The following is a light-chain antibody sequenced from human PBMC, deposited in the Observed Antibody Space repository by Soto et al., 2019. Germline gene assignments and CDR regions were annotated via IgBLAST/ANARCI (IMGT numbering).Light chain of an antibody. CDR1: NSNIGAGYD. J-gene: IGLJ1*01. V-gene: IGLV1-40*01. CDR2: GDS. Sequence: QSVLTMPPSVAGAPGQTVTISFTGGNSNIGAGYDVRWYQHVPGTASNMLIYGDSNRPSAVPDRFSGSMSGTSASLAITVLQGDDEADYYCQSFDCSLNVYYVIGTGNKVTVL. CDR3: QSFDCSLNVYYV.